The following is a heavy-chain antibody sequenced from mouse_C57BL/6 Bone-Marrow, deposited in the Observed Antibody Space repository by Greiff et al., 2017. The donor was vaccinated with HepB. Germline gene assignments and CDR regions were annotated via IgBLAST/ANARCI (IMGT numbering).Heavy chain of an antibody. Sequence: DVHLVESGGGLVQPGGSLSLSCAASGFTFTDYYMSWVRQPPGKALEWLGFIRNKANGYTTEYSASVKGRFTISRDNSQSILYLQMNALRAEDSATYYCARYVGSNVDYWGQGTTLTVSS. J-gene: IGHJ2*01. CDR1: GFTFTDYY. D-gene: IGHD1-1*01. CDR3: ARYVGSNVDY. CDR2: IRNKANGYTT. V-gene: IGHV7-3*01.